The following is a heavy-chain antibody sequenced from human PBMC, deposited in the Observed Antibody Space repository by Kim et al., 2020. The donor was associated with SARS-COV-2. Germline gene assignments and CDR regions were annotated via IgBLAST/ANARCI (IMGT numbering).Heavy chain of an antibody. V-gene: IGHV3-43*01. CDR3: AKDIGAYASPRGVFDY. Sequence: SVKGRLTISRDNSKNSLYLQMNSLRTEDTALYYCAKDIGAYASPRGVFDYWGQGTLVTVSS. J-gene: IGHJ4*02. D-gene: IGHD2-8*01.